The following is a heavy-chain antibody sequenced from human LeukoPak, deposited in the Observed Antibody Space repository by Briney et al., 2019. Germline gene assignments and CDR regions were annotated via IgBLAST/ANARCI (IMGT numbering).Heavy chain of an antibody. Sequence: GESLKISCKGSGYSFSRYWIGWVRQMPGKGLEWMGIIYPGDSDTRYSPSFQGQVTISVDKSISTAYLQWSSLKASDTAMYYCAKLGAYSSSWYGFFDYWGQGTLVTVSS. CDR1: GYSFSRYW. V-gene: IGHV5-51*01. J-gene: IGHJ4*02. D-gene: IGHD6-13*01. CDR3: AKLGAYSSSWYGFFDY. CDR2: IYPGDSDT.